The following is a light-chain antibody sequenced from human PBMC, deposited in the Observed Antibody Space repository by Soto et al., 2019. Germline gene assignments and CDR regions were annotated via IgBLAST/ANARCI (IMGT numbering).Light chain of an antibody. Sequence: EIVMTQSPATLSVSPGERATLSCRASHSVTTYLAWYQQKPGQGPRLLIYAASTRATGIPARFSGSGSGTEFSLTISSLQSEDFAGYYCQQYINWPRTFGQGTKVEIK. CDR1: HSVTTY. V-gene: IGKV3-15*01. J-gene: IGKJ1*01. CDR3: QQYINWPRT. CDR2: AAS.